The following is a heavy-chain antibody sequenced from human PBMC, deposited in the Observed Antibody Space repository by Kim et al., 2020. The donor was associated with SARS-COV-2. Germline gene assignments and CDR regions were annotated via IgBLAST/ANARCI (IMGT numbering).Heavy chain of an antibody. CDR1: GFTFSTYA. V-gene: IGHV3-23*01. CDR3: AKGNDIVVIPAAIGDY. CDR2: ITGRGDNT. D-gene: IGHD2-2*01. Sequence: GGSLRLSCIASGFTFSTYAMNWVRQAPGKGLEWVSAITGRGDNTYYADSVKGRFTISRDNSRNTLYLQMNSLTAEDTAVYYCAKGNDIVVIPAAIGDYWGQGALVTVCS. J-gene: IGHJ4*02.